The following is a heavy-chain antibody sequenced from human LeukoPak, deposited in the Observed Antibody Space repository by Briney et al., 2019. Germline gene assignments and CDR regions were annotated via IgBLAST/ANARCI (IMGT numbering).Heavy chain of an antibody. D-gene: IGHD1-26*01. CDR3: AGVWGAIDY. Sequence: ASVKVSCKASGYTFTSYGISWVRQAPGQGLEWMGWISAYNGNTNYAQKLQGRVTMTRDTSISTAYMELSSLRSEDTAVYYCAGVWGAIDYWGQGTLVTVSA. V-gene: IGHV1-18*01. CDR1: GYTFTSYG. J-gene: IGHJ4*02. CDR2: ISAYNGNT.